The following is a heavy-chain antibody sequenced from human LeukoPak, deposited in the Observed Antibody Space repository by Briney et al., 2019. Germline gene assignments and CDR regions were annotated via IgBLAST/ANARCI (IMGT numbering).Heavy chain of an antibody. Sequence: PSETLSLTCTVSGGSISSSSYYWGWIRQPPEKGLEWIGSIYYSGSTYYNPSLKSRVTISVDTSKNQFSLKLSSVTAADTAVYYCASPREGDYEPFDYWGQGTLVTVSS. J-gene: IGHJ4*02. CDR1: GGSISSSSYY. CDR3: ASPREGDYEPFDY. V-gene: IGHV4-39*01. CDR2: IYYSGST. D-gene: IGHD4-17*01.